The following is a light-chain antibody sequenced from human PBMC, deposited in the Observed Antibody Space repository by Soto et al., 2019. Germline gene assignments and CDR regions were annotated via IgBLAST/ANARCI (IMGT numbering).Light chain of an antibody. CDR2: DVS. V-gene: IGLV2-11*01. CDR3: CSYAGSYTYV. Sequence: QSALTQPRSVSGSPGQSVTVSCTGTSGDVGDYDYVSWYQQHPGKAPKLMIYDVSKRPSGVPDRFSGSKSGNTASLSISGLQAEDEADYYCCSYAGSYTYVFGTGTKLTVL. J-gene: IGLJ1*01. CDR1: SGDVGDYDY.